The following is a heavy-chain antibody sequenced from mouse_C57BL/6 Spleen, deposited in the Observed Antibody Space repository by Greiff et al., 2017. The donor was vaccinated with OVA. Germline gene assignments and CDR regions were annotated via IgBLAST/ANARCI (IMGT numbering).Heavy chain of an antibody. J-gene: IGHJ4*01. V-gene: IGHV1-50*01. Sequence: VQLQQPGAELVKPGASVKLSCKASGYTFTSYWMQWVKQRPGQGLEWIGEIDPSDSYTNYNQKFKGKATLTVATYSITAYMQLSSLTSEDSAVYYGATLYYYGSSPSYAMDYWGQGTSVTVSS. CDR3: ATLYYYGSSPSYAMDY. CDR2: IDPSDSYT. D-gene: IGHD1-1*01. CDR1: GYTFTSYW.